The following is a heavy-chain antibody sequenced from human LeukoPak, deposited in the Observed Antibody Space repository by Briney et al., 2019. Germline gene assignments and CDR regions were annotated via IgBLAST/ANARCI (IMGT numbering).Heavy chain of an antibody. CDR3: AKARRWRGILDY. CDR2: ISGSGGST. Sequence: GGSLRLSCAASGFTFSSYAMSWVRQAPGKGLEWVSTISGSGGSTYYADSVKGRFTISRVNSKNTLYLQMNSLRAEDTAVYYCAKARRWRGILDYWGQGTLVTVSS. CDR1: GFTFSSYA. V-gene: IGHV3-23*01. J-gene: IGHJ4*02. D-gene: IGHD5-24*01.